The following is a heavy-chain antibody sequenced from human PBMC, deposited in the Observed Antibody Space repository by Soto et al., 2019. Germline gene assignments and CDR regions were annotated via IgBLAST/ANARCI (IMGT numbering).Heavy chain of an antibody. D-gene: IGHD6-6*01. CDR3: AKVRPVRAARPYYYGMDV. CDR1: GFTFSSYA. J-gene: IGHJ6*02. Sequence: GGSLRLSCAPSGFTFSSYAMSWVPQAPGKGLEWVSAIRGSGGSTYYADSVKGRFTISRDNSKNTLYLQKNSLTAEDPALYYCAKVRPVRAARPYYYGMDVWGQGTTVTVSS. CDR2: IRGSGGST. V-gene: IGHV3-23*01.